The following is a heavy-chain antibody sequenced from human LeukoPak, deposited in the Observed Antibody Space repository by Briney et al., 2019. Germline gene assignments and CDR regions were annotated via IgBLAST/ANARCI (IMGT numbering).Heavy chain of an antibody. CDR2: INPNSGGT. Sequence: GASVKVSCKASGYTFTGYYMHWVRQAPGQGLEWMGWINPNSGGTNYAQKFQGRVTMTRDTSISTAYMELSRLRSDDTAVYYCASSSASGGNSGGFDYWGQGTLVTVSS. CDR1: GYTFTGYY. D-gene: IGHD4-23*01. V-gene: IGHV1-2*02. J-gene: IGHJ4*02. CDR3: ASSSASGGNSGGFDY.